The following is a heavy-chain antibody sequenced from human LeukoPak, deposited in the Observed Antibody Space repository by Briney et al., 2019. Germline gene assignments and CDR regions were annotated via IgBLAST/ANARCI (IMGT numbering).Heavy chain of an antibody. CDR3: ARWYYYETSGLCYGSFDN. CDR2: IIGSGSGT. Sequence: PGGSLRLSCAASGFTFSSYGMSWVRQAPGKGLQWVSVIIGSGSGTYYADSVKGRFTISRDNSRNTLYLQMNSLRAEDTAVYYCARWYYYETSGLCYGSFDNWGQGTLVTVSS. V-gene: IGHV3-23*01. J-gene: IGHJ5*02. CDR1: GFTFSSYG. D-gene: IGHD3-22*01.